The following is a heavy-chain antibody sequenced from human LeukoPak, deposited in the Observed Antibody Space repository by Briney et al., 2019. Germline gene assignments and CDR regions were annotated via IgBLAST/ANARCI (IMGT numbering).Heavy chain of an antibody. CDR1: GFTFSSYA. D-gene: IGHD1-26*01. V-gene: IGHV3-23*01. CDR3: AKRDQPTLFGSYLLGPLFDY. Sequence: GGSLRLSCAASGFTFSSYAMSWVRQAPGKGLEWVSAISGSGCSTYYADSVKGRFTISRDNSKNTLYLQMNSLRAEDTAVYYCAKRDQPTLFGSYLLGPLFDYWGQGTLVTVSS. J-gene: IGHJ4*02. CDR2: ISGSGCST.